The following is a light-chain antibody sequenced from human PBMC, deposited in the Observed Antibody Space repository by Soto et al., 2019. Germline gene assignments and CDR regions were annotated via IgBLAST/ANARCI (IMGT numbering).Light chain of an antibody. CDR2: GES. CDR1: QSVRSH. Sequence: EIVMTQSPVTLSLSPGERATLSCRASQSVRSHLAWFQQKPGQAPRLLIYGESTRATGVPARFSGSGSGTEFTLIINSLQSEDFAVYYCQQYNNWPLTFGGGTKVEIK. V-gene: IGKV3-15*01. J-gene: IGKJ4*01. CDR3: QQYNNWPLT.